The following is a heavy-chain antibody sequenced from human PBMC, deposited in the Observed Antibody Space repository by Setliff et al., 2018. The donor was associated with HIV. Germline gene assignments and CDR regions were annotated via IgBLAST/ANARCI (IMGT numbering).Heavy chain of an antibody. J-gene: IGHJ4*02. V-gene: IGHV3-74*01. CDR1: GFTFDRFW. D-gene: IGHD3-3*01. Sequence: GESLKISCAASGFTFDRFWMHWVRQAPGKGLVWVSRVNRDGSERHYVDSVKGRFSISRDNAKNSLFLQMNSLRAGDTGVYYCVRASRSDPNMYWGQGTVVTVS. CDR2: VNRDGSER. CDR3: VRASRSDPNMY.